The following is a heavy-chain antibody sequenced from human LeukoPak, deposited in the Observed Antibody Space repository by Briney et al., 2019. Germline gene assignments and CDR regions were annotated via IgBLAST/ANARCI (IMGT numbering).Heavy chain of an antibody. D-gene: IGHD3-3*01. CDR2: INPNSGGT. CDR3: ARSHGGITIRNWFDP. CDR1: GYTFTGYY. Sequence: ASVKVSCKASGYTFTGYYMHWVRQAPGHGLEWMGWINPNSGGTNYAQKFQGRVTMTRDTSVSTAYMELSRLRSDGTAVYYCARSHGGITIRNWFDPWGQGTLVTVSS. J-gene: IGHJ5*02. V-gene: IGHV1-2*02.